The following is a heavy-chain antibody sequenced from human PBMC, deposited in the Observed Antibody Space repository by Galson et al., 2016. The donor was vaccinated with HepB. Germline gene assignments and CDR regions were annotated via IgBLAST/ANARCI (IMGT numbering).Heavy chain of an antibody. V-gene: IGHV3-48*02. J-gene: IGHJ4*02. D-gene: IGHD3-10*01. CDR3: ARRRGSGSHDY. Sequence: SLRLSCAVSGFTFSSFSMNWVRQAPGKGLEWVSYISSSSDTIYYADSVKGRFTISRDNAKNSLYLQMNSLRDGDTAVYYCARRRGSGSHDYWGQGTLVTVSS. CDR2: ISSSSDTI. CDR1: GFTFSSFS.